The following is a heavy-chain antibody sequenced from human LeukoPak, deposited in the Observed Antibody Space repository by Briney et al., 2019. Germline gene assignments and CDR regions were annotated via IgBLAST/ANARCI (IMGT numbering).Heavy chain of an antibody. CDR1: GGTFSSYA. J-gene: IGHJ4*02. CDR3: ARGPSTAIAVAAYFDY. CDR2: IIPIFGTA. V-gene: IGHV1-69*13. D-gene: IGHD6-19*01. Sequence: GASVKVSCKASGGTFSSYAIGWVRQAPGQGLEWMGGIIPIFGTANYAQKFQGRVTITADESTSTAYMELSSLRSEDTAVYYCARGPSTAIAVAAYFDYWGQGTLVTVSS.